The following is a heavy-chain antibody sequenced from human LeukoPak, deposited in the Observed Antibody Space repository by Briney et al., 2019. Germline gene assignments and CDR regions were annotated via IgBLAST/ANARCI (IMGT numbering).Heavy chain of an antibody. CDR1: GFTFSDHY. V-gene: IGHV3-72*01. CDR3: ARYQLPVRYFDF. Sequence: SGGSLRLSCAASGFTFSDHYMDWIRQAPGKGLEWVARIRNKANSYTTEYAASAEGRFTISRDDSKNSLYLRMNSLKTEDTAVYYCARYQLPVRYFDFWGQGTLVTVSS. J-gene: IGHJ4*02. CDR2: IRNKANSYTT. D-gene: IGHD2-2*01.